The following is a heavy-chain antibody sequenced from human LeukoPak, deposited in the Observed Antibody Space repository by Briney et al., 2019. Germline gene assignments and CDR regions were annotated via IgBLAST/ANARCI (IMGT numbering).Heavy chain of an antibody. CDR3: AKDLEAVASTGNPFDY. D-gene: IGHD6-19*01. CDR1: GVTFSSYG. Sequence: GGSLRLSCAASGVTFSSYGMHWVRQAPGKGLEWVAVISYDGSNKYYADSVKGRFTISRDNSKNTLYLQMNSLRAEDTAVYYCAKDLEAVASTGNPFDYWGQGTLVTVSS. V-gene: IGHV3-30*18. CDR2: ISYDGSNK. J-gene: IGHJ4*02.